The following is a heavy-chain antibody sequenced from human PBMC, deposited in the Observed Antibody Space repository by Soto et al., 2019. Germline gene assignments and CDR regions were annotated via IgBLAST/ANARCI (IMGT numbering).Heavy chain of an antibody. CDR2: ISYDGSNK. CDR3: AKEFITMIVVVTPGYAFDI. D-gene: IGHD3-22*01. CDR1: GFTFSSYG. V-gene: IGHV3-30*18. Sequence: QVQLVESGGGVVQPGRSLRLSCAASGFTFSSYGMHWVRQAPGKGLEWVAVISYDGSNKYYADSVKGRFTISRDNSKNTLYLQMNSLRAEDTAVYYCAKEFITMIVVVTPGYAFDIWGQGTMVTVSS. J-gene: IGHJ3*02.